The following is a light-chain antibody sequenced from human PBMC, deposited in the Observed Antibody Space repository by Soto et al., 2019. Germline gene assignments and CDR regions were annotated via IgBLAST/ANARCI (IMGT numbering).Light chain of an antibody. CDR3: QQYATSPRR. Sequence: DIVLTQSPGTVSLSPGERATLTCRASQSVSSNSLAWYQQKPGQAPRLLMYGASNRATGIPDRFSGSGSGTDFTLTISRLEAEDIAVYYCQQYATSPRRFGQGTKVEVK. J-gene: IGKJ1*01. V-gene: IGKV3-20*01. CDR1: QSVSSNS. CDR2: GAS.